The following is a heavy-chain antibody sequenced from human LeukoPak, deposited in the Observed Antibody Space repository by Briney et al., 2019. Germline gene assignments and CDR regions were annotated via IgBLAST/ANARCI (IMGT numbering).Heavy chain of an antibody. CDR3: AKARSGGSWTFDI. CDR2: IASDGNNK. CDR1: GFTLTTYG. Sequence: GGSLRLSCAASGFTLTTYGVHWVRQAPGQGLEWVAFIASDGNNKQYADSVKGRVTIFRDNSKNTLYLQMNSLVTEDTAVYYCAKARSGGSWTFDIWGQGTMVTVSS. J-gene: IGHJ3*02. D-gene: IGHD2-15*01. V-gene: IGHV3-30*02.